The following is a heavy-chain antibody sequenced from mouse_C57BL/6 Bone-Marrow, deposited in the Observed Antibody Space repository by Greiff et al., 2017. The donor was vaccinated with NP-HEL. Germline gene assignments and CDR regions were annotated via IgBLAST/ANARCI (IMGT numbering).Heavy chain of an antibody. CDR3: ARHGDGYYGAMDY. Sequence: EVKVVESGGDLVKPGGSLKLSCAASGFTFSSYGMSWVRQTPDKRLEWVATISSGGSYTYYPDSVKGRFTISRDNAKNTLYLQMSSLKSEDTAMYYCARHGDGYYGAMDYWGQGTSVTVSS. J-gene: IGHJ4*01. CDR1: GFTFSSYG. CDR2: ISSGGSYT. V-gene: IGHV5-6*01. D-gene: IGHD2-3*01.